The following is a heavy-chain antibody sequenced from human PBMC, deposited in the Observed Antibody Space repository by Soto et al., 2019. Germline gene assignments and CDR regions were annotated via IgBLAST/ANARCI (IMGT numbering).Heavy chain of an antibody. CDR1: GGTFSSYA. CDR3: ARDPPRLMLLLTSYYHYCMVV. CDR2: IIPIFGTA. D-gene: IGHD3-16*01. Sequence: EEEEPPASVKVSCKASGGTFSSYAISWVRQAPGQGLEWMGGIIPIFGTANYAQKFQGRVTITADESTSTAYMELSSLRSEYTAVYYCARDPPRLMLLLTSYYHYCMVVRGTGPT. J-gene: IGHJ6*04. V-gene: IGHV1-69*13.